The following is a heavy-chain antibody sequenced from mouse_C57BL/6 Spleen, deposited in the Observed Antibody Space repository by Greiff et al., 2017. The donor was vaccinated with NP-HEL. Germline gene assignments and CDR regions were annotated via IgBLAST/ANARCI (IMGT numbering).Heavy chain of an antibody. Sequence: QLQQPGAELVMPGASVKLSCKASGYTFTSYWMHWVKQRPGQGLEWIGEIDPSDSYTNYNQKFKGKSTLTVDKSSSTAYMQLSSLTSEDSAVYYCARSPYYYGSSPDWYFDVWGTGTTVTVSS. CDR1: GYTFTSYW. CDR3: ARSPYYYGSSPDWYFDV. D-gene: IGHD1-1*01. V-gene: IGHV1-69*01. J-gene: IGHJ1*03. CDR2: IDPSDSYT.